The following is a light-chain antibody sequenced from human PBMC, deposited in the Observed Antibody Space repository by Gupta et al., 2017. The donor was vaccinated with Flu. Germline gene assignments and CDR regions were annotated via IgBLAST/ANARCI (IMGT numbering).Light chain of an antibody. CDR2: STN. Sequence: TVTITCGLSSGSVSTDHYPSWYQQTPGQAPRTIIYSTNSRSSGVPDRFSGSILGNKAALTITGAQADDESDYYCVLYMGSGISMFGGGTKLTVL. CDR1: SGSVSTDHY. CDR3: VLYMGSGISM. V-gene: IGLV8-61*01. J-gene: IGLJ3*02.